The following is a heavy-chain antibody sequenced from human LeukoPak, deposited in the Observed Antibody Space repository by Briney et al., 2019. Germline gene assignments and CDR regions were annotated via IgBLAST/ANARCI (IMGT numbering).Heavy chain of an antibody. J-gene: IGHJ4*02. D-gene: IGHD3-22*01. V-gene: IGHV3-21*01. CDR2: ISSSSSYI. Sequence: GGSLRLSCAASGFTFSSYSMNWVRQAPGKGLEWVSSISSSSSYIYYAVSVKGRFTISRDNAKNSLYLQMNSLRAEDTAVYYCAREGHYYDSSGYYFWGQGTLVTVSS. CDR1: GFTFSSYS. CDR3: AREGHYYDSSGYYF.